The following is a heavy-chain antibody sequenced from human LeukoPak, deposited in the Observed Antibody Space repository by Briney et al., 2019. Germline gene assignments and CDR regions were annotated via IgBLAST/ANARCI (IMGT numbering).Heavy chain of an antibody. V-gene: IGHV3-30*18. CDR2: ISYDGSNK. Sequence: GGSLRLSCAASGFTFSSYGMHWVRQAPGKGLEWVAVISYDGSNKYYADSVKGRFTISRDNSKNTLYLQMNSLRAEDTAVYYCAKKYGSGSYLDYWGQGTLVTVSS. J-gene: IGHJ4*02. CDR1: GFTFSSYG. D-gene: IGHD3-10*01. CDR3: AKKYGSGSYLDY.